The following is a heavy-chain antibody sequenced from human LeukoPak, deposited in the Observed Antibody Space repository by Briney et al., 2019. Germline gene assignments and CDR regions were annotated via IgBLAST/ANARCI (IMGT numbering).Heavy chain of an antibody. V-gene: IGHV4-39*02. D-gene: IGHD3-10*01. CDR2: IYYSGST. J-gene: IGHJ4*02. Sequence: PSETLSLTCTVSGGSISSSSYYWGWIRQPPGKGLEWIGSIYYSGSTYYNPSLKSRVTISVDTSKNQFSLKLSSVTAADTAVYYCAREGLATMIRGVIPYWGQGTLVTVSS. CDR3: AREGLATMIRGVIPY. CDR1: GGSISSSSYY.